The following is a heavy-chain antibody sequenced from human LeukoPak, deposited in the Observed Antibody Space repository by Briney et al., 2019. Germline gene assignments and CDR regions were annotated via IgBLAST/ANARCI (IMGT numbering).Heavy chain of an antibody. CDR3: ARLVSYDVLTENFYKYYMDV. CDR2: IYYTGST. CDR1: SGSLSSNNYY. Sequence: PSETLSLTCTVSSGSLSSNNYYWGWIRHPPGKGLEWISSIYYTGSTFYNPPLKSRVTMSFEALKNHFTLKVTSVTATDTAVYYCARLVSYDVLTENFYKYYMDVWGKGTTVTVSS. J-gene: IGHJ6*03. D-gene: IGHD3-9*01. V-gene: IGHV4-39*02.